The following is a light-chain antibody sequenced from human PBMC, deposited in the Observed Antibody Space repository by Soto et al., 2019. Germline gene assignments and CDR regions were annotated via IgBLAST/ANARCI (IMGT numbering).Light chain of an antibody. Sequence: EIVMTQSPATLSVSPGERVTLFCRASHSVSDNLAWYQQKPGQAPRLLVYGASTRATGIPVRFSGSGSGTEFALTIASLQSEDFAVYYCPQYNNWPPWTFGKGTQVDIK. J-gene: IGKJ1*01. CDR3: PQYNNWPPWT. CDR1: HSVSDN. V-gene: IGKV3-15*01. CDR2: GAS.